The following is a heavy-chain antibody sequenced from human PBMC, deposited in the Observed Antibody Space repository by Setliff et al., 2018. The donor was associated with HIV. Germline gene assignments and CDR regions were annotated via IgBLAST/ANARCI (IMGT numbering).Heavy chain of an antibody. J-gene: IGHJ4*02. Sequence: NPSETLSLTCTVSGPSINIHYWSWIRQSPGKGFEWIGYIYSTGSTNYNPSLQSRVTISMVASRNQFSLKVTSVTAADTAVYYCAKGAGFYGDYTFDHWGQGRQVTVPQ. CDR2: IYSTGST. V-gene: IGHV4-59*11. D-gene: IGHD4-17*01. CDR1: GPSINIHY. CDR3: AKGAGFYGDYTFDH.